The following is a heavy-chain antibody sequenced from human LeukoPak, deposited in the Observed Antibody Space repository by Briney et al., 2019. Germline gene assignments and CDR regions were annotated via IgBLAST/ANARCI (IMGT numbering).Heavy chain of an antibody. D-gene: IGHD3-9*01. Sequence: SETLSLTCAVYGGSFTNYYWTWIRQPPEKGLEWIGEINHSGSPNYNPSLKSRVTISVDKSKNQFSLKLSSVTAADTAVYYCAGADILTGKGIFDIWGQGTMVTVSS. J-gene: IGHJ3*02. CDR1: GGSFTNYY. CDR3: AGADILTGKGIFDI. V-gene: IGHV4-34*01. CDR2: INHSGSP.